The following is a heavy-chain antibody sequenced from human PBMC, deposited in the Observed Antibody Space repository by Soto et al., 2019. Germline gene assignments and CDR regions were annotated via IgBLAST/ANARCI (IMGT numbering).Heavy chain of an antibody. CDR3: VLSNRGVNAIPVRGMDV. J-gene: IGHJ6*02. V-gene: IGHV5-51*01. D-gene: IGHD2-21*01. CDR1: GYSFTSYW. Sequence: GESLKISCKGSGYSFTSYWIGWVRQMPGKGLEWMGIIYPGDSDTRYSPSFQGQVTISADKSISTAYLQWSSLKASDTAMYYCVLSNRGVNAIPVRGMDVWGQGTTATVSS. CDR2: IYPGDSDT.